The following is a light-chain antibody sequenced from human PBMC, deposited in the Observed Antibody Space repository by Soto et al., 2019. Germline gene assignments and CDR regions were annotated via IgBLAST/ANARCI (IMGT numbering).Light chain of an antibody. J-gene: IGKJ4*01. V-gene: IGKV3-15*01. CDR3: QQYYDHTPLI. CDR1: RTINRK. Sequence: EIVMTQSPATLSVSPGERATLSFSASRTINRKLAWYHQKPGQAPRLLISGASIRATGIPARFSGSGSGTEFTLTISSLQSEEFAGYYCQQYYDHTPLIFGGGTKVELK. CDR2: GAS.